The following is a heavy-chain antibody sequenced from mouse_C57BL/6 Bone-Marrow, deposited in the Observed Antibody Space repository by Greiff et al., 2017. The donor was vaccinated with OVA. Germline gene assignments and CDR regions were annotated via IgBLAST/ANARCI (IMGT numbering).Heavy chain of an antibody. CDR2: INSDGGST. CDR1: EYEFPSHD. J-gene: IGHJ4*01. Sequence: EVHLVESGGGLVQPGESLKLSCESNEYEFPSHDMSWVRQTPEKRLELVAAINSDGGSTYYPDTMERRFIISRDNTKKTLYLQMSSLRSEDTALYYCARQNWESYAMDYWGQGTSVTVSS. CDR3: ARQNWESYAMDY. V-gene: IGHV5-2*01. D-gene: IGHD4-1*01.